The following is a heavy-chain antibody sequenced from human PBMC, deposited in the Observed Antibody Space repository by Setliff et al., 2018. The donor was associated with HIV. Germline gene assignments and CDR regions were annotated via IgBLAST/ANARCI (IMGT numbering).Heavy chain of an antibody. Sequence: SETLSLTCTVSGGSISSGSYYWSWIRQPAGKGLEWIGSIYYSGSTYYNPSLKSRVTISVDTSKNQFSLKLSSVTAADTAVYYCVRGYCSSTTCYDDYYYMDVWGKGSTVTVSS. CDR3: VRGYCSSTTCYDDYYYMDV. J-gene: IGHJ6*03. V-gene: IGHV4-61*10. CDR2: IYYSGST. CDR1: GGSISSGSYY. D-gene: IGHD2-2*01.